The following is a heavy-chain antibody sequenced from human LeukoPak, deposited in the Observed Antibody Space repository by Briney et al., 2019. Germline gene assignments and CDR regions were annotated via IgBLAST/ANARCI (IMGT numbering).Heavy chain of an antibody. V-gene: IGHV4-39*07. J-gene: IGHJ4*02. Sequence: ASETLSLTCTVSGGSISSSSYYWGWIRQPPGKGLEWIGSIYYSGSTNYNPSLKSRVTISVDTSKNQFSLKLSSVTAADTAVYYCARGGPITMVRGVPYFDYWGQGTLVTVSS. CDR1: GGSISSSSYY. D-gene: IGHD3-10*01. CDR2: IYYSGST. CDR3: ARGGPITMVRGVPYFDY.